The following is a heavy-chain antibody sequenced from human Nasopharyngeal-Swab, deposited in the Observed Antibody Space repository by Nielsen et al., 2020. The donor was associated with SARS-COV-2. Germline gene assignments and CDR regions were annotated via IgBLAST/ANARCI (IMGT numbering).Heavy chain of an antibody. CDR2: ISAYNGNT. CDR3: ARYESRAELYYFDY. V-gene: IGHV1-18*01. J-gene: IGHJ4*02. D-gene: IGHD1-26*01. Sequence: ASVKVSCQASGYTFTSCGISWVRQAPGQGLEWMGWISAYNGNTNYAQKLQGRVTMTTDTSTSTAYMELRSLRSDDTAVYYCARYESRAELYYFDYWGQGTLVTVSS. CDR1: GYTFTSCG.